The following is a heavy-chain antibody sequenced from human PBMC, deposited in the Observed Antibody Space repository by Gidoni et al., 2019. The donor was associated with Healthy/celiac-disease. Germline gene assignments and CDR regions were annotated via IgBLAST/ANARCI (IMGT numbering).Heavy chain of an antibody. CDR3: ARDSVPTVVTELDY. CDR1: GFTFRSYE. Sequence: EVQLVESGGGLVQPGGSLRLSCAASGFTFRSYEMNWVRQAPGKGLEWVSYISSSGSTIYYADSVKGRFTISRDNAKNSLYLQMNSLRAEDTAVYYCARDSVPTVVTELDYWGQGTLVTVSS. J-gene: IGHJ4*02. D-gene: IGHD4-17*01. V-gene: IGHV3-48*03. CDR2: ISSSGSTI.